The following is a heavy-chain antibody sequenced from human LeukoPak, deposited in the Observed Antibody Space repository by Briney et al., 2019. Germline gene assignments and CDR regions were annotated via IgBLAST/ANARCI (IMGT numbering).Heavy chain of an antibody. CDR3: ARAPEFSSGWLLDC. Sequence: SETLSLTCSVSGGSINTYYGSWIRQSAGKGLEWIGRIHTSGSTNYNPSLKSRVTMSVDTSKNQSSLKLSSVSAADTGVYYCARAPEFSSGWLLDCWGQGSLVTVSS. V-gene: IGHV4-4*07. D-gene: IGHD6-19*01. CDR2: IHTSGST. J-gene: IGHJ4*02. CDR1: GGSINTYY.